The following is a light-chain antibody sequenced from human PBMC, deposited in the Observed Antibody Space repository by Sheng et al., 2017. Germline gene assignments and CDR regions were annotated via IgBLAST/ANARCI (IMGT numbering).Light chain of an antibody. Sequence: ETVMTQSPTTLSVSPGERVTLSCRASQSVGSYLAWYQQKPGQSPRLLIHGISTRATGVPARFSGSGSGTDFTLTISNLQSEDFAVYFCQHYNSWPLTFDGGTKVEIK. J-gene: IGKJ4*01. CDR1: QSVGSY. CDR3: QHYNSWPLT. V-gene: IGKV3-15*01. CDR2: GIS.